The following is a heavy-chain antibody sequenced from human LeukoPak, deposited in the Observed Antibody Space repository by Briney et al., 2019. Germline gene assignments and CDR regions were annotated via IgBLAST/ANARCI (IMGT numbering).Heavy chain of an antibody. CDR3: ARDPGSWGVITTPYFDY. V-gene: IGHV3-11*05. CDR1: GFTFSDYY. CDR2: ISSSSSYT. D-gene: IGHD2-21*01. J-gene: IGHJ4*02. Sequence: KPGGSLRLSCAASGFTFSDYYMCWIRQAPGKGLEWVSYISSSSSYTNYADSVKGRFTISRDNAKNSLYLQMNSLRAEDTAVYYCARDPGSWGVITTPYFDYWGQGTLVTVSS.